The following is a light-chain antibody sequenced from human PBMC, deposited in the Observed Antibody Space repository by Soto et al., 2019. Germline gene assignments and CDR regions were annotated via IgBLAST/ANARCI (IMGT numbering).Light chain of an antibody. CDR1: QSISSW. V-gene: IGKV1-5*03. J-gene: IGKJ2*01. CDR3: QQYNSWAT. CDR2: KAS. Sequence: DIQMTQSPSTLSASVGDRVTITCRASQSISSWLAWYQQKPGKAPKLLIYKASSLESGVPSRFSGSGSGTEFTLTISSLQPDDFPTYYCQQYNSWATFGQGTKLEIK.